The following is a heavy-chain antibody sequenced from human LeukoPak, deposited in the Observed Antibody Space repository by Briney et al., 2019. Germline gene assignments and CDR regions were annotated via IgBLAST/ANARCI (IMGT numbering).Heavy chain of an antibody. D-gene: IGHD3-22*01. Sequence: SETLSLTCAVYGGSFSGYYWSWIRQPTGNGLEWIGEINHSGSTNYNPSLKSRVTISVDTSKNQFSLKLSSVTAADTAVYYCAGHHDKEQYYYDSSGYYLANWFDPWGQGTLVTVSS. V-gene: IGHV4-34*01. CDR1: GGSFSGYY. CDR3: AGHHDKEQYYYDSSGYYLANWFDP. J-gene: IGHJ5*02. CDR2: INHSGST.